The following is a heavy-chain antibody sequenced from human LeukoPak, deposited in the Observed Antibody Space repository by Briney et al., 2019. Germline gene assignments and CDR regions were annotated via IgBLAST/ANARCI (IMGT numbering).Heavy chain of an antibody. CDR1: GYSFPCFS. V-gene: IGHV5-51*01. CDR3: ARQWGKGAFDI. J-gene: IGHJ3*02. D-gene: IGHD3-16*01. Sequence: GESLKISCTASGYSFPCFSIAWVRQMPGKGLEWMMIIYPGDSDTKYSPSFQGQVTISADKSISTAYLQWRSLKASDTAMYYCARQWGKGAFDIWGQGTMVTVSS. CDR2: IYPGDSDT.